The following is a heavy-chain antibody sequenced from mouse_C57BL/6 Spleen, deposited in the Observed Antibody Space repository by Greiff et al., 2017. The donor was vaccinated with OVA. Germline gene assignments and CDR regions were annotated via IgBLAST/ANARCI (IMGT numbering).Heavy chain of an antibody. CDR2: ISPSDGST. CDR3: AREAPWFAY. V-gene: IGHV1-85*01. Sequence: VQLLQSGPELVKPGASVKLSCKASGYTFTSYDINWVKQRPGQGLEWIGLISPSDGSTKYNETVKGKATLTVDTSSSTAYMELHNLTSEDSAVYFCAREAPWFAYWGQGTLVTVSA. J-gene: IGHJ3*01. CDR1: GYTFTSYD.